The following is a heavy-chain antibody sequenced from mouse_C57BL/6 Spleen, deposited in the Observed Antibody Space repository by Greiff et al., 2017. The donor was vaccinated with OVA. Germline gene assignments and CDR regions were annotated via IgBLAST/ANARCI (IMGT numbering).Heavy chain of an antibody. CDR2: IDPYDSYT. D-gene: IGHD2-4*01. CDR1: GYTFTSYW. J-gene: IGHJ4*01. Sequence: QVQLQQPGAELVKPGASVKLSCKASGYTFTSYWMQWVKQRPGQGLAWIGAIDPYDSYTNYNQQFKGKAILTLATSSSTAFMQLSSLTSEDSSGYYCAISYYDYDGYNAKDYWGQGTSVTVSS. CDR3: AISYYDYDGYNAKDY. V-gene: IGHV1-50*01.